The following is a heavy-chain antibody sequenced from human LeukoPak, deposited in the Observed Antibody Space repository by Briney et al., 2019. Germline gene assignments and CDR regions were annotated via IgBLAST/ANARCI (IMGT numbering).Heavy chain of an antibody. CDR3: ARGPFVVIAY. D-gene: IGHD2-21*01. CDR2: IKQDGSET. CDR1: GFTFSSYW. Sequence: GGSLRFSCAASGFTFSSYWMSWVRQAPGKGLEWVANIKQDGSETYYVDSVKGRFTISRDNTKNSLYLQMNSLGVEDTAVYYCARGPFVVIAYWGQGTLVTVSS. V-gene: IGHV3-7*01. J-gene: IGHJ4*02.